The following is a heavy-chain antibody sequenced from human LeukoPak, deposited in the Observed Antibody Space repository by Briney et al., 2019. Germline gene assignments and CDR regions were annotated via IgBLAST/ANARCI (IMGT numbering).Heavy chain of an antibody. Sequence: GRSLRLSCAASGFTFSSYAMHWVRQAPGKGLEWVAVISYDGSNKYYADSVKGRFTISRDNSKNTLYLQMNSLRAEDTAVYYCAREVAHCGGDCYSHFGYWGQGTLVTVSS. J-gene: IGHJ4*02. CDR1: GFTFSSYA. V-gene: IGHV3-30-3*01. D-gene: IGHD2-21*02. CDR2: ISYDGSNK. CDR3: AREVAHCGGDCYSHFGY.